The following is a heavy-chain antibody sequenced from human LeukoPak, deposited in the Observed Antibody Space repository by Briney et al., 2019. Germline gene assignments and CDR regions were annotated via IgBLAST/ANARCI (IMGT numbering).Heavy chain of an antibody. V-gene: IGHV3-53*01. J-gene: IGHJ4*02. CDR1: GFTFSSNY. CDR2: IYSGGST. D-gene: IGHD3-22*01. CDR3: ARTYDSSGYYPFYFDY. Sequence: GGSLRLSCAASGFTFSSNYMSWVRQAPGKGLEWVSVIYSGGSTYYADSVKGRFTISRDNSKNTLYLQMNSLRAEDTAVYYCARTYDSSGYYPFYFDYWGQGTLVTVSS.